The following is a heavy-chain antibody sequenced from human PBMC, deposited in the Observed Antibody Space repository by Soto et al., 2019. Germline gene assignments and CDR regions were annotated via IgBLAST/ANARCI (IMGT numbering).Heavy chain of an antibody. V-gene: IGHV1-69-2*01. J-gene: IGHJ4*02. CDR2: VDPEDGET. CDR1: GYTFTDYY. CDR3: ATLPPSRDSKGGEQTLDY. Sequence: EVQLVQSGAEVKKPGATVKISCKVSGYTFTDYYMHWVQQAPGKGLEWMGLVDPEDGETIYAEKFQGRVTITADTSTDTAYMELSSLRSEDTAVYYCATLPPSRDSKGGEQTLDYWGQGTLVTVSS. D-gene: IGHD3-16*01.